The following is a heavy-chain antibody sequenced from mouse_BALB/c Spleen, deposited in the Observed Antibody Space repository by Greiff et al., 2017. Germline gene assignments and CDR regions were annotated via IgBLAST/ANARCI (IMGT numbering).Heavy chain of an antibody. V-gene: IGHV5-6-4*01. CDR3: TRDKEYGNGGFAY. CDR1: GFTFSSYT. J-gene: IGHJ3*01. D-gene: IGHD2-10*02. CDR2: ISSGGSYT. Sequence: EVKLVESGGGLVKPGGSLKLSCAASGFTFSSYTMSWVRQTPEKRLEWVATISSGGSYTYYPDSVKGRFTISRDNAKNTLYLQMSSLKSEDTAMYYCTRDKEYGNGGFAYWGQGTLVTVSA.